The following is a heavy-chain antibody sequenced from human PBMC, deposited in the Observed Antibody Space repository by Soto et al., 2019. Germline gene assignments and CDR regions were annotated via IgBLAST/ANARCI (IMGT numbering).Heavy chain of an antibody. D-gene: IGHD3-10*01. Sequence: PSETLSLTCTVSGGSMSNYYWTWIRQPPGKGLEWIGYIYFSGSAKHNRSLNSRATVSVDTSKNQFTLKLTSVTAADTAVYYCTRALWFGGNRNWFDPWGQGTLVTVSS. CDR2: IYFSGSA. CDR3: TRALWFGGNRNWFDP. J-gene: IGHJ5*02. V-gene: IGHV4-59*01. CDR1: GGSMSNYY.